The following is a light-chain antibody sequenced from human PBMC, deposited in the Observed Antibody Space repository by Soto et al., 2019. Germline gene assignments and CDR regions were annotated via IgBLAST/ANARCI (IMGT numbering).Light chain of an antibody. Sequence: EIVLTQSPGTLSLSPGERATLSCRASQSVSSSYLAWYQQKPGQAPRLLIHGASARATDTPDRFSGSGSGTDFTLTISRLEPEDFAVYFCQQYGSSPMYTFGQGTKLEIK. J-gene: IGKJ2*01. CDR1: QSVSSSY. CDR2: GAS. CDR3: QQYGSSPMYT. V-gene: IGKV3-20*01.